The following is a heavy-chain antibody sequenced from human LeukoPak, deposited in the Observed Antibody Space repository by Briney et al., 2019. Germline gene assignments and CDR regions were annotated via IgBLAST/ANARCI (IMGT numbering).Heavy chain of an antibody. V-gene: IGHV3-53*01. Sequence: PGGSLRLSCVASGFTVSSNYMSWVRQAPGKGLEWVSVIYSGGSTYYADSVKGRFTISRDNSKNTLYLQMNSLRAEDTAVYYCARGPPGGYYYYYMDVWGKGTTVTVSS. CDR1: GFTVSSNY. CDR2: IYSGGST. CDR3: ARGPPGGYYYYYMDV. D-gene: IGHD3-16*01. J-gene: IGHJ6*03.